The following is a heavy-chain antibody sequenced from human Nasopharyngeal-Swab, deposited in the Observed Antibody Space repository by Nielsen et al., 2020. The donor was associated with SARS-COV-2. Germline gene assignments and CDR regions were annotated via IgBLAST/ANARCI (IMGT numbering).Heavy chain of an antibody. D-gene: IGHD3-22*01. CDR2: INHSGST. V-gene: IGHV4-34*01. J-gene: IGHJ4*02. CDR1: GGSFSGYY. CDR3: ASWPLYYDSSGYYS. Sequence: SETLSLTCAVYGGSFSGYYWSWIRQPPGKGLEWIGEINHSGSTNYNPSLKSRVTISVDTSKNQFSPKLSSVTAADTAVYYCASWPLYYDSSGYYSWGQGTLVTVSS.